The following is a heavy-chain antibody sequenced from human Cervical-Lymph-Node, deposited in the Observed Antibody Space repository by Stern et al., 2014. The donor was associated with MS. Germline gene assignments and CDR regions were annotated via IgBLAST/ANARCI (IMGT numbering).Heavy chain of an antibody. V-gene: IGHV1-46*01. CDR1: GYTFTSYY. D-gene: IGHD1-26*01. CDR3: ATDSGSYPIDY. Sequence: QMQLVQSGAEVKKPGASVKVSCKASGYTFTSYYMHWVRQAPGQGLEWMGIINPSGGSTSYAQKFQGRVTMTRDTSTSTVYMELSSLRSEDTAVYYCATDSGSYPIDYWGQGTLVTVSS. J-gene: IGHJ4*02. CDR2: INPSGGST.